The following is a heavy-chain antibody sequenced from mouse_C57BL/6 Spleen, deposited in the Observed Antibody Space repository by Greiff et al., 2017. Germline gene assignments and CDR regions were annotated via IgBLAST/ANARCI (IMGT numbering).Heavy chain of an antibody. Sequence: QVQLKQPGAELVRPGSSVKLSCKASGYTFTSYWMHWVKQRPIQGLEWIGNIDPSDSETHYNQKFKDKATLTVDKSSSTAYMQLSSLTSEDSAVYYCARRAYSNYFFDYWGQGTTLTVSS. D-gene: IGHD2-5*01. CDR2: IDPSDSET. CDR1: GYTFTSYW. J-gene: IGHJ2*01. V-gene: IGHV1-52*01. CDR3: ARRAYSNYFFDY.